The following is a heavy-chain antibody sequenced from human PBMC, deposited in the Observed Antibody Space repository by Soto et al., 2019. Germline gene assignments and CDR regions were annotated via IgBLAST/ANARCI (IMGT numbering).Heavy chain of an antibody. CDR1: GGSFSGYY. CDR3: ARGRSFSGRNWFDP. D-gene: IGHD3-16*01. Sequence: QVQLQQWGAGLLKPSETLSLTCAVYGGSFSGYYWSWIRQPPGKGLEWIGEINHSGSTNYNPSLKSRVPISVDTSKNHFSLKLSSVTAADTAVYYCARGRSFSGRNWFDPWGQGTLVTVSS. V-gene: IGHV4-34*01. J-gene: IGHJ5*02. CDR2: INHSGST.